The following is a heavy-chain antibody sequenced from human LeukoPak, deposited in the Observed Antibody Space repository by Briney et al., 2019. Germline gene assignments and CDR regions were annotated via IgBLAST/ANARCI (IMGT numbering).Heavy chain of an antibody. Sequence: QTPSLTSAISGDSASSHRATWNWLRQTPSRELHWLRRTYYRSKWYNDYAVFVKSRITVNPDTSKNQFSLQLNSVTPEDTAVYYCARDTGAAISTFDIWGQGTMVTVSS. CDR3: ARDTGAAISTFDI. CDR1: GDSASSHRAT. CDR2: TYYRSKWYN. V-gene: IGHV6-1*01. J-gene: IGHJ3*02. D-gene: IGHD5-12*01.